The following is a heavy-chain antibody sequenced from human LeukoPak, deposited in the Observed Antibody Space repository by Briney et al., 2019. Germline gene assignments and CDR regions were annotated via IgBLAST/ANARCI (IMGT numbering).Heavy chain of an antibody. D-gene: IGHD3-22*01. CDR2: IRGSGGST. CDR1: GFTYSSYA. Sequence: PGGSLRLSCAASGFTYSSYAMNWVRQGPGKGLEWVSGIRGSGGSTYYADSVKGRFTISRDNSKNTLYLQMNSLRAEDTAVYYCAKVYYYDGSGYSSPYYFDYWGQGTLVTVSS. J-gene: IGHJ4*02. CDR3: AKVYYYDGSGYSSPYYFDY. V-gene: IGHV3-23*01.